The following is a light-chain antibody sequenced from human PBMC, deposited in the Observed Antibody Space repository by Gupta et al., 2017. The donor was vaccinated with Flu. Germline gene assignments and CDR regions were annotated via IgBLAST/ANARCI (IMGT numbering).Light chain of an antibody. J-gene: IGKJ2*01. CDR3: QQYARSSYT. CDR2: GAS. Sequence: EIVLTRSPDTLSLPPGERATLSCRASESVSSNYLAWYQQKPGQAPRLLIYGASSRAAGVPDRFSGGGSGTDFTLTINRLEPEDFAVYYCQQYARSSYTFGQGTKLEIK. CDR1: ESVSSNY. V-gene: IGKV3-20*01.